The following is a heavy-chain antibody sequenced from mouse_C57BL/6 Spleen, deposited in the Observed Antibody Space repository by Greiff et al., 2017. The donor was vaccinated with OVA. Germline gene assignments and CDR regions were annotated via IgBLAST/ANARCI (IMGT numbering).Heavy chain of an antibody. D-gene: IGHD2-1*01. CDR3: ARSQYGKCLYYAMDY. J-gene: IGHJ4*01. V-gene: IGHV1-55*01. Sequence: QVQLQQPGAELVEPGASVKMSCKASGYTFTSYWITWVKQRPGQGLEWIGDIYPGSGSTNYNEKFKSKATLTVDTSSRTAYMQLSNLTSEDSAVYYCARSQYGKCLYYAMDYWGQGASVTVAS. CDR1: GYTFTSYW. CDR2: IYPGSGST.